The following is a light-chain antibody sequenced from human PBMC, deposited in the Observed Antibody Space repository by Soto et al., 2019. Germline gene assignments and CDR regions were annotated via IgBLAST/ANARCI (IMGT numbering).Light chain of an antibody. CDR3: QRLNSYLIT. CDR2: SAS. J-gene: IGKJ5*01. CDR1: EGISSH. Sequence: PSFLSASGGDRVTGTCRASEGISSHLPGYXXKXRXXXKXXXYSASTLQGGGPSRFSGTGYGTESTITLSRMQPEDWATYYCQRLNSYLITFAQGTLLEI. V-gene: IGKV1-9*01.